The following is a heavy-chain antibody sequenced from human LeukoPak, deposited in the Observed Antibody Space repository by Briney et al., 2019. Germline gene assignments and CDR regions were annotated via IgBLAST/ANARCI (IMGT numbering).Heavy chain of an antibody. CDR1: GGSIRNDY. CDR2: INYSGTT. D-gene: IGHD6-13*01. J-gene: IGHJ4*02. CDR3: ARAAAGRYIDY. V-gene: IGHV4-59*08. Sequence: SETPSLTCAVSGGSIRNDYWSWIRQPPGKGLEWIAYINYSGTTNYNPSLESRITISVDASKNQFPLKLSSVTAADTAVYYCARAAAGRYIDYWGQGTLVTVSS.